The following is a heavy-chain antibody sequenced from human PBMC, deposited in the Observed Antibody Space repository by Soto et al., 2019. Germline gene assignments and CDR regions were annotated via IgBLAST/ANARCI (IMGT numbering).Heavy chain of an antibody. CDR2: IYYSGST. Sequence: QLQLQESGPGLVKPSETLSLTCTVSGGSISSSSYYWGWIRQPPGKGLEWIGSIYYSGSTYYNPSIKGRVTISVDTSKNQFSLKLSSVTAADTAVYYCARLLSSRTVVVPAAPYNWFDPWGQGTLVTVSS. D-gene: IGHD2-2*01. CDR1: GGSISSSSYY. CDR3: ARLLSSRTVVVPAAPYNWFDP. V-gene: IGHV4-39*01. J-gene: IGHJ5*02.